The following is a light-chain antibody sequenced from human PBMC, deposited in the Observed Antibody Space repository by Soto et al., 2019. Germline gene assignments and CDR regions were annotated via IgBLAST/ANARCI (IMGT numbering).Light chain of an antibody. Sequence: IVLTQTPLSSAVTLGQPASFSCGSSESLVHSDGKTYLGWLHLRPGQPPRLLIYQISRRPPGVPDRFSGSGAGTNFTLKISRVEPEDVGIFYCMQASQLRTFGQGTNVEIK. CDR2: QIS. CDR1: ESLVHSDGKTY. J-gene: IGKJ1*01. CDR3: MQASQLRT. V-gene: IGKV2-24*01.